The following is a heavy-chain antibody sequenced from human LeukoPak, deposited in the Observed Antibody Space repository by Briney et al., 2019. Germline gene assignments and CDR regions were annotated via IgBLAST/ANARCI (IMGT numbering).Heavy chain of an antibody. D-gene: IGHD3-10*01. CDR1: GFTFNNAW. CDR2: ISYDGSNK. Sequence: PGGSLRLSCAASGFTFNNAWMSWVRQAPGKGLEWVAVISYDGSNKYYADSVKGRFTISRDNSKNTLYLQMNSLRAEDTAVYYCATLMVRGVIKEGGFDYWGQGTLVTVSS. CDR3: ATLMVRGVIKEGGFDY. V-gene: IGHV3-30*03. J-gene: IGHJ4*02.